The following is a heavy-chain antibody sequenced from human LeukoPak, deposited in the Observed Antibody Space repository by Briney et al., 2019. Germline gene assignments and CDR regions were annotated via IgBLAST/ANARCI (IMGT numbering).Heavy chain of an antibody. CDR2: IYYSGTS. CDR3: ARHDRVSTSSPKFNDAFDI. V-gene: IGHV4-59*08. CDR1: GDSMTSYY. Sequence: SETLSLTCTVSGDSMTSYYWSWIRQPPGKGLEWIGNIYYSGTSNYNPSLRSRVTISEDTSKNQFSLELNSVTVADTAVYYCARHDRVSTSSPKFNDAFDIWGQGTMVTVSS. D-gene: IGHD2-2*01. J-gene: IGHJ3*02.